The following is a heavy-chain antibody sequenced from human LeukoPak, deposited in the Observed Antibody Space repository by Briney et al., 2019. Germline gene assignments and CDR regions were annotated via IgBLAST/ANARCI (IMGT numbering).Heavy chain of an antibody. CDR3: ARGPSDSYGMGV. CDR1: GGSISSYY. CDR2: MYYSGST. Sequence: PSETLSLTCTVSGGSISSYYWSWIWQPPGKGLEWIGYMYYSGSTNYNPSLKSRVTISVDTSKKQFSLKLSSVTAADTAVYYCARGPSDSYGMGVWGQGTTVTVSS. V-gene: IGHV4-59*01. J-gene: IGHJ6*02.